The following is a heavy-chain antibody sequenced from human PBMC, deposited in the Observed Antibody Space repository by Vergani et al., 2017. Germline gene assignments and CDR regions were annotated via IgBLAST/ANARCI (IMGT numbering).Heavy chain of an antibody. J-gene: IGHJ4*02. CDR1: GFTFSSYA. CDR2: ISSSSSTI. D-gene: IGHD2-2*01. Sequence: EVQLLESGGGLVQPGGSLRLSCAASGFTFSSYAMNWVRQAPGKGLEWVSYISSSSSTIYYADSVKGRFTISRDNAKNSLYLQMNSLRAEDTAVYYCARDLIVVPATGIDYWGQGTLVTVSS. V-gene: IGHV3-48*01. CDR3: ARDLIVVPATGIDY.